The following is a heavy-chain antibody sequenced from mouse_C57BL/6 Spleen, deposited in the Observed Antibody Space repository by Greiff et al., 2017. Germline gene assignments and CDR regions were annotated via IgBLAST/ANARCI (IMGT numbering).Heavy chain of an antibody. D-gene: IGHD2-5*01. CDR3: ARHTHYSNYGFAY. Sequence: QVQLKESGPGLVAPLQSLSITCTVSGFSLTSYGVHWVRQPPGKGLEWLVVIWSDGSTTYNSALKSRLSISKDNSKSQVFLRMNSLQADATAMYYCARHTHYSNYGFAYWGQGTLVTVSA. CDR2: IWSDGST. J-gene: IGHJ3*01. V-gene: IGHV2-6-1*01. CDR1: GFSLTSYG.